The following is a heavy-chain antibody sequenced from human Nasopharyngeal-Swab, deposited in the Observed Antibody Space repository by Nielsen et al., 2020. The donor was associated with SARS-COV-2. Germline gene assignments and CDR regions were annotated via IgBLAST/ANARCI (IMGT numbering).Heavy chain of an antibody. Sequence: ASVKVSCKASGYTFTGYYMHWVRQAPGQGLEWMGWTNPNSGGTNYAQKFQGWVTMTRDTSISTAYMELSRLRSDDTAVYYCARSHIVVVTDAFDIWGQGTMVTVSS. D-gene: IGHD2-21*02. V-gene: IGHV1-2*04. J-gene: IGHJ3*02. CDR3: ARSHIVVVTDAFDI. CDR1: GYTFTGYY. CDR2: TNPNSGGT.